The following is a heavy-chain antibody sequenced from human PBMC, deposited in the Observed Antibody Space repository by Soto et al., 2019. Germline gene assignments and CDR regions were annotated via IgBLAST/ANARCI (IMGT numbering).Heavy chain of an antibody. D-gene: IGHD2-15*01. Sequence: QVHLLLQSGAEVKKPGSSVKVSCKASGGTPSNSAISWVRQAPGQGLEWMGGIIPVFGLVKYAQNFQGRVTITADESTNTAYMELSSLRPEDTAVYYCAGGRIVLVGSRSYYGMDVWGQVTTGTVSS. CDR2: IIPVFGLV. CDR3: AGGRIVLVGSRSYYGMDV. J-gene: IGHJ6*02. CDR1: GGTPSNSA. V-gene: IGHV1-69*01.